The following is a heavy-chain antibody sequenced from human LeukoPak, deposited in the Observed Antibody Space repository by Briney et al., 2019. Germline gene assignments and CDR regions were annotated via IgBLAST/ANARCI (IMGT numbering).Heavy chain of an antibody. CDR3: ATRAVAGQFDY. J-gene: IGHJ4*02. CDR1: GYTFTGYY. Sequence: EASVKVSCKASGYTFTGYYMHWVRQAPGQGLEWMGRIIPILGIANYAQKFQGRVMITADKSTSTAYLELSSLRSEDTAVYYCATRAVAGQFDYWGQGTLVTVSS. D-gene: IGHD6-19*01. V-gene: IGHV1-69*02. CDR2: IIPILGIA.